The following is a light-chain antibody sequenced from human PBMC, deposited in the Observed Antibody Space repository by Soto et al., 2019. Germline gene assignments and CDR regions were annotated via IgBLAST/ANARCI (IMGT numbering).Light chain of an antibody. Sequence: TQSPSSLSASVGDRVTITCRASQSISSYLNWYQQKPGKPPKLLIYAVSSFQSGVPSRFSGSGSGTDFSLTITSLQPEDFATYYYQQTYSTPRTFGQGTKVEIK. CDR2: AVS. CDR1: QSISSY. J-gene: IGKJ1*01. CDR3: QQTYSTPRT. V-gene: IGKV1-39*01.